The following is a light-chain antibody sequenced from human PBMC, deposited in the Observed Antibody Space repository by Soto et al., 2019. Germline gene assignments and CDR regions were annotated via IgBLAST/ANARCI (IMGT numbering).Light chain of an antibody. Sequence: QSALTQPASLSGSPGQPITISCTGTSSDIGAYDYVSWFQQHPGKAPKLMISEVNNRPSGVPNRFSGSKSGNTAYLTISGLQVEDPAEYFCFSFTPTSPPVFGPGTKATVL. CDR2: EVN. V-gene: IGLV2-14*01. CDR3: FSFTPTSPPV. J-gene: IGLJ1*01. CDR1: SSDIGAYDY.